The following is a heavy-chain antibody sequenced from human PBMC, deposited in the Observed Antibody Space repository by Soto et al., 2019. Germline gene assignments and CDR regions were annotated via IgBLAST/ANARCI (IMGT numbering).Heavy chain of an antibody. J-gene: IGHJ5*02. Sequence: QLQLQESGPGLVKPSETLSLTCSVSGGSISSSSYFWGWIRQPPGKGLEWIGSIYYSGSTYYNPSLKRRXTXPXSTSKNQVSLKLSSVTAADTAVYYCARHPSDFWFDPWGQGTLVTVSS. V-gene: IGHV4-39*01. CDR1: GGSISSSSYF. CDR3: ARHPSDFWFDP. CDR2: IYYSGST. D-gene: IGHD2-21*02.